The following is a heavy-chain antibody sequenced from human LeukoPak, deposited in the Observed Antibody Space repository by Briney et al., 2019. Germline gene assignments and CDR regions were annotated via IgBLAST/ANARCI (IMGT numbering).Heavy chain of an antibody. J-gene: IGHJ4*02. D-gene: IGHD5-12*01. CDR1: GYTFTGYY. Sequence: ASVTVSCKSSGYTFTGYYMHWVRQAPGQGLEWMGWINPNSGGTNYAQKFQGRVTMTRDTSISTAYMELSRLRSDDTAVYYCARVSDIVATKVDYWGQGTLVTVSS. CDR3: ARVSDIVATKVDY. CDR2: INPNSGGT. V-gene: IGHV1-2*02.